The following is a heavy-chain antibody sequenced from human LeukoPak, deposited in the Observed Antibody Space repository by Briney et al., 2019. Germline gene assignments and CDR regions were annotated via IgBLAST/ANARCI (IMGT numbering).Heavy chain of an antibody. CDR2: IKQDGSEK. D-gene: IGHD2-2*01. CDR3: AQVVPAAIS. CDR1: AFIFSGHW. J-gene: IGHJ5*02. Sequence: GGSLRLSCEGSAFIFSGHWMNWVRQTPGKGLEWVANIKQDGSEKYYVDSVKGRFTISRDNAKNSLYLQMNSLRAEDTAVYYCAQVVPAAISWGQGTLVTVSS. V-gene: IGHV3-7*01.